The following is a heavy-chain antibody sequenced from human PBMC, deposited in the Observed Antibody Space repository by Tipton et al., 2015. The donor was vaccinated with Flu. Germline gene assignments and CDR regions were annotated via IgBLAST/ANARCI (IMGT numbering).Heavy chain of an antibody. Sequence: TLSLTCSVSGGSISSYYWSWIRQHPGKGLEWIGYVFYTGSTDYNPSLKSRVTISVNKSKNQFSLVLIAVTAADTSVYYCARIQGGDYGSECYDTWDQGMLVTVSA. CDR2: VFYTGST. V-gene: IGHV4-59*01. CDR1: GGSISSYY. J-gene: IGHJ5*02. D-gene: IGHD3-10*01. CDR3: ARIQGGDYGSECYDT.